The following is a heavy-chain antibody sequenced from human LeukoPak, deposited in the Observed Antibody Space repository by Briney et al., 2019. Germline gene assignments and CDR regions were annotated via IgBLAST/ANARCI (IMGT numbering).Heavy chain of an antibody. J-gene: IGHJ5*02. CDR2: INPNSGGT. D-gene: IGHD2-2*01. V-gene: IGHV1-2*02. CDR1: GYTFTGYY. CDR3: ARGPLGYCSSTSCYWDWFDP. Sequence: ASVKVSCKASGYTFTGYYMHWVRQAPGQGLEWMGWINPNSGGTNYAQKFQGRVTMTRDTSISTAYMELSRLRSDDTAVYYCARGPLGYCSSTSCYWDWFDPWGQGTLVTVST.